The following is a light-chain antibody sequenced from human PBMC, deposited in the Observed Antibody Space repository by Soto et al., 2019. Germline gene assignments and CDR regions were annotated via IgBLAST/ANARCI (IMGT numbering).Light chain of an antibody. J-gene: IGLJ2*01. CDR2: LNSDGSH. CDR3: QTWGSGIHVV. V-gene: IGLV4-69*01. CDR1: SGHSSYA. Sequence: QLVLTQSPSASASLGASVKLTCTLSSGHSSYAIAWHQQQPEKGPRYLMKLNSDGSHSKGDGIPDRFSGSSSGAERYLTISSLQSEDEADYYCQTWGSGIHVVFGGGTKVIVL.